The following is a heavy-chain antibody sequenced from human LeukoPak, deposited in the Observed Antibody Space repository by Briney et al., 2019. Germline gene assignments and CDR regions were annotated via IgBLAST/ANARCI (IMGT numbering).Heavy chain of an antibody. CDR2: ISWKSSSI. CDR3: AKDITITTSGTFDY. Sequence: GGSLRLSCTASGFTFDDYAMHWVRQVPGKGLEWVSGISWKSSSIGYADSVEGRFTTSRDNAKNSLYLQMNSLRAEDTALYYCAKDITITTSGTFDYWGQGTLVTVSS. CDR1: GFTFDDYA. D-gene: IGHD3-22*01. V-gene: IGHV3-9*01. J-gene: IGHJ4*02.